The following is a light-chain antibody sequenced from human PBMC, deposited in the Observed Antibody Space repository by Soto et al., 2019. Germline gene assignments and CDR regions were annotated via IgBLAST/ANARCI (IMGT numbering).Light chain of an antibody. J-gene: IGKJ1*01. CDR3: QQSYNIPRT. V-gene: IGKV3-20*01. CDR1: QSVSSSY. Sequence: EIVLTQSPGTLSLSPGERATLSCRASQSVSSSYLAWYQQKPGQAPRLLIYGASSRATGIPDRFSGSGSETDFTLTISSLQPEDFATYYCQQSYNIPRTFGQGTKVDI. CDR2: GAS.